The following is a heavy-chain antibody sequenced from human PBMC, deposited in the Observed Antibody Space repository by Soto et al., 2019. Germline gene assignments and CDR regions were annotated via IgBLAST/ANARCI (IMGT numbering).Heavy chain of an antibody. CDR3: ARGGGGYDFRSGYYYYGMDV. Sequence: GASVKVSCKASGGTFSSYASSWVRQAPGQGLEWMGGIIPIFGTANYAQKFQGRVTITADESTSTAYMELSSLRSEDTAVYYCARGGGGYDFRSGYYYYGMDVWGQGTTVTVSS. CDR2: IIPIFGTA. CDR1: GGTFSSYA. D-gene: IGHD5-12*01. J-gene: IGHJ6*02. V-gene: IGHV1-69*13.